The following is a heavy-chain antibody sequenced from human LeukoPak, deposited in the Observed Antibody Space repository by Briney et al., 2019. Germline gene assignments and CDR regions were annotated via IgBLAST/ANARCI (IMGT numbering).Heavy chain of an antibody. CDR2: IYYSGST. Sequence: SETLSLTCTVSGNSIRSYYWSWIRRPPGKGLEWIGYIYYSGSTNYNPSLKSRVTISVDTSKNRFSLRLSSVTAADTAVYFCARGRRYYDSSGCYFDFWGQGSLVTVSS. D-gene: IGHD3-22*01. CDR1: GNSIRSYY. CDR3: ARGRRYYDSSGCYFDF. J-gene: IGHJ4*02. V-gene: IGHV4-59*08.